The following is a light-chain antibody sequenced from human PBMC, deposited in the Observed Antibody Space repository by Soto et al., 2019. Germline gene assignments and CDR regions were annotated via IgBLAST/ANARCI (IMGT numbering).Light chain of an antibody. V-gene: IGLV2-14*01. CDR2: EVR. CDR1: NRDVGSYNL. Sequence: ALTQPASVSGSPGQSITIACTGTNRDVGSYNLVSWYQQRPGEAPKLIISEVRNRPSGISYRFTGSKSGNKASLTISGLQAEDDADHYCSSYTTTSTLVFGGGTKVTVL. J-gene: IGLJ3*02. CDR3: SSYTTTSTLV.